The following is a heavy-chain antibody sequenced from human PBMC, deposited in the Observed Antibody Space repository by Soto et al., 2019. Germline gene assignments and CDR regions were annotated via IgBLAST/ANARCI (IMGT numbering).Heavy chain of an antibody. CDR2: IWYDGSNK. D-gene: IGHD3-3*01. CDR3: ARDYDFWSGSYKAYYYYGMDV. J-gene: IGHJ6*02. Sequence: PGESLKISCAASGFTFSSYGMHWVRQAPGKGLEWVAVIWYDGSNKYYADSVKGRFTISRDNSKNTLYLQMNSLRAEDTAVYYCARDYDFWSGSYKAYYYYGMDVWGQGTTVTVSS. CDR1: GFTFSSYG. V-gene: IGHV3-33*01.